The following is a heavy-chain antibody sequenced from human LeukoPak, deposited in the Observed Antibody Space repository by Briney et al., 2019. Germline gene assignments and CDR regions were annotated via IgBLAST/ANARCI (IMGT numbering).Heavy chain of an antibody. D-gene: IGHD1-26*01. CDR2: INPNSGGT. J-gene: IGHJ4*02. Sequence: ASVKVSCKASGYTFTGYYMHWVRQAPGQGLEWMGWINPNSGGTNYAQKFQGRVTMTRDTSASTAYMELSSLRSEDTAVYYCAGDYSGSYGYWGQGTLVTVSS. CDR3: AGDYSGSYGY. CDR1: GYTFTGYY. V-gene: IGHV1-2*02.